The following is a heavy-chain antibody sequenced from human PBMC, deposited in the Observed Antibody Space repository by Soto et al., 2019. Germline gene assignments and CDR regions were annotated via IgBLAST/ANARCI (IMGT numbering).Heavy chain of an antibody. J-gene: IGHJ3*02. V-gene: IGHV1-3*05. CDR1: GYTFTSYA. CDR2: INAVNGNT. CDR3: AREGPYYDILTGYYPGTFDI. D-gene: IGHD3-9*01. Sequence: QVQLVQSGAEEKKPGASVKVSCKASGYTFTSYAMHWVRQAPGQRLEWMGWINAVNGNTKYSQKFQGRVTITMDTSATTAYMELSSLRSEDTAVYYCAREGPYYDILTGYYPGTFDIWGQGTMVTVSS.